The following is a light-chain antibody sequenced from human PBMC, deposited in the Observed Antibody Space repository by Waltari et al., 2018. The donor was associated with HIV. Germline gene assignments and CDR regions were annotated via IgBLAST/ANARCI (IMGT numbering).Light chain of an antibody. CDR3: QSYDSSLSGVI. CDR1: TSNIGAGYD. CDR2: GNT. Sequence: QSVLTPPPSVSGAPGQRVTISCTGNTSNIGAGYDVHWYQQLPGTAPKLLIYGNTNRPSGVPDRFSGSTSGTSASLAITGLQADDEADFYFQSYDSSLSGVIFGGGTKLTVL. J-gene: IGLJ2*01. V-gene: IGLV1-40*01.